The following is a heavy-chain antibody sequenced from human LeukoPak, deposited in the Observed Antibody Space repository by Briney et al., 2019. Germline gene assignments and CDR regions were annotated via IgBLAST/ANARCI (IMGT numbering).Heavy chain of an antibody. Sequence: ASVKVSCKASGYTFTSYDINWVRQATGQGLEWMGWTNPNSGNTGYAQKFQGRVTMTRNTSISTAYMELSSLRSEDTAVYYCARNYRTLRHYYYMDVWGKGTTVTISS. J-gene: IGHJ6*03. V-gene: IGHV1-8*01. CDR2: TNPNSGNT. CDR1: GYTFTSYD. CDR3: ARNYRTLRHYYYMDV. D-gene: IGHD4-17*01.